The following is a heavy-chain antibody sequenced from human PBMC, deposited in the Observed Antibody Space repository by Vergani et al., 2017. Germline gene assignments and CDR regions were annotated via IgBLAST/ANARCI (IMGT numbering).Heavy chain of an antibody. J-gene: IGHJ4*02. CDR2: ISAYNGNT. CDR3: ARGLDSSGWYEVFDY. Sequence: QVQLVQSGAEVKKPGSSVKVSCKASGGTFSSYGISWVRQAPGQGLEWMGWISAYNGNTNYAQKLPGRVTMTTDTSTSTAYMELRSLRSDDTAVYYCARGLDSSGWYEVFDYWGQGTLVTVSS. V-gene: IGHV1-18*01. CDR1: GGTFSSYG. D-gene: IGHD6-13*01.